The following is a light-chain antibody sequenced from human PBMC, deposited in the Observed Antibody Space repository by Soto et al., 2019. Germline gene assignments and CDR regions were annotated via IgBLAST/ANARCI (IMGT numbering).Light chain of an antibody. CDR1: QSVNSK. V-gene: IGKV3-15*01. Sequence: EIVMTQSPATLSVSPGERATLSCRASQSVNSKLAWYQQKPGRAPRLLIYGASTRATGIPDTFSGTGAATAVTLTISSLQSDDVAVYYCQQYYDWPQTFGQGTKVDIK. CDR3: QQYYDWPQT. J-gene: IGKJ1*01. CDR2: GAS.